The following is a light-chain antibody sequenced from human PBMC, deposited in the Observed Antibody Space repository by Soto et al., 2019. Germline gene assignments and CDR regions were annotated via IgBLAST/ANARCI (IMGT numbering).Light chain of an antibody. CDR1: SSDVGSYNL. V-gene: IGLV2-23*01. CDR3: CSYAGSSILV. CDR2: EGS. Sequence: QSALTQPASMSGSPGQSITISCTGTSSDVGSYNLVSWYQQHPGKPPKLMIYEGSERPSGVSDRFSGSKSGNTASLTISGLQAEDEADYCCCSYAGSSILVFGGGTKVTVL. J-gene: IGLJ3*02.